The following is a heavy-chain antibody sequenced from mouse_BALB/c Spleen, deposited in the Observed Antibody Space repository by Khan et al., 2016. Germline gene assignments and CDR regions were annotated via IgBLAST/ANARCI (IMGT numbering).Heavy chain of an antibody. CDR3: TRRPDWPFDY. V-gene: IGHV6-6*01. CDR1: GFTFSDAW. D-gene: IGHD4-1*01. J-gene: IGHJ3*01. Sequence: EVKLEESGGGLVQPGGSMKLSCAASGFTFSDAWMDWVRQSPEKGLEWVAEIRNKANHHATYYAESVKGRFSISRDDSKGTVYLQMTNLRPEDTAIYFCTRRPDWPFDYCGQGTLVTVSA. CDR2: IRNKANHHAT.